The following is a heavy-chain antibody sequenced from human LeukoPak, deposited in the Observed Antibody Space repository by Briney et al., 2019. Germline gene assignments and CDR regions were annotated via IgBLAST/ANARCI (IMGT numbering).Heavy chain of an antibody. Sequence: SETLSLTCTVSGGSISSYYWSWIRQPPGKGLEWIGYIYYSGSTNYNPSLKSRVTISVDTSKNQFSLKLSSVTAEDTAVYYCAIPAVAGGDDGYYYMDVWGKGTTVTVPS. D-gene: IGHD6-19*01. CDR2: IYYSGST. J-gene: IGHJ6*03. CDR1: GGSISSYY. CDR3: AIPAVAGGDDGYYYMDV. V-gene: IGHV4-59*01.